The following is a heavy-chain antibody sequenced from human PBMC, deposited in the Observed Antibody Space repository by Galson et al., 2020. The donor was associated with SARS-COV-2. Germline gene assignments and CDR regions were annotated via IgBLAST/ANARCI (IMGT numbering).Heavy chain of an antibody. V-gene: IGHV3-30*04. CDR2: ISDDGSQK. Sequence: GESLKISCAASGFTFNGYPMHWVRQAPGKGLEWVAIISDDGSQKYYADSMKGRFTISRDNSRNTLYLQINSLRAEDTAIYYCARESADGSGTYPDYWGQGTLVTVSS. D-gene: IGHD3-10*01. J-gene: IGHJ4*02. CDR1: GFTFNGYP. CDR3: ARESADGSGTYPDY.